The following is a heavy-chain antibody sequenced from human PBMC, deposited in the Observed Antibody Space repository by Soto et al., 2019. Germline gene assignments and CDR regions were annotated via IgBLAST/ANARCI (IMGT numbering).Heavy chain of an antibody. Sequence: QVQLQESGPGLVKPSETLSLTCTVSGGSISSYYWSWIRQPPGKGLEWIGYIYYSGSTNYNPSLKSRVTRSVDTSKNQFSLKLSSVTAADTAVYYCASARGYSGYDKCFDYWGQGTLVTVSS. CDR1: GGSISSYY. J-gene: IGHJ4*02. V-gene: IGHV4-59*08. D-gene: IGHD5-12*01. CDR2: IYYSGST. CDR3: ASARGYSGYDKCFDY.